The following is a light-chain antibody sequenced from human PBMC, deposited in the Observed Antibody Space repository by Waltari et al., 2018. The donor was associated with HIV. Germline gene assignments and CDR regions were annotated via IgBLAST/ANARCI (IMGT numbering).Light chain of an antibody. J-gene: IGLJ2*01. Sequence: QSVLTQPPSVSGAPGQRVSISCTGSSSNLGAGFDAQWYQQLPGAAPRLLIYDNNTRPSGVPGRFAGSRSCTSASLAITGLQADDEADYYCQSFDSGLTAVVFGGGTKLTVL. V-gene: IGLV1-40*01. CDR1: SSNLGAGFD. CDR3: QSFDSGLTAVV. CDR2: DNN.